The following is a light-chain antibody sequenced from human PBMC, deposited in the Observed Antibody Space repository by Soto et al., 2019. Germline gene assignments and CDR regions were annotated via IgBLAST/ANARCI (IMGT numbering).Light chain of an antibody. CDR3: QQYTCLWT. Sequence: IQMTQSPSTLSASVGDRVTITCRASRSLQTWLAWYQQKPGKVPKLLIYQASSSQNGVPARFIGSGSGTEFTLTISSLQPDDVATYYCQQYTCLWTFGPGTKVDI. CDR1: RSLQTW. CDR2: QAS. J-gene: IGKJ1*01. V-gene: IGKV1-5*03.